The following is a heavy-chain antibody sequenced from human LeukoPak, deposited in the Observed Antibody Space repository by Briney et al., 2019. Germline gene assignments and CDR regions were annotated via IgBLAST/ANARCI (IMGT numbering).Heavy chain of an antibody. D-gene: IGHD2-15*01. J-gene: IGHJ3*02. CDR2: IYYSGST. CDR1: GGSISSYY. Sequence: PSETLSLTCTVSGGSISSYYWSWIRQPPGKGPEWIGYIYYSGSTNYNPSLKSRVTISVDTSKNQFSLKLSSVTAADTAVYYCARHVGSVVVKAFDIWGQGTMVTVSS. CDR3: ARHVGSVVVKAFDI. V-gene: IGHV4-59*08.